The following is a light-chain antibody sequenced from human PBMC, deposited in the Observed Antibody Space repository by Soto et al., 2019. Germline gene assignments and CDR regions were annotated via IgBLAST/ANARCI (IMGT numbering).Light chain of an antibody. Sequence: QLTQSPSSLSASVGDRVTITCRASQGISSYLAWYQQKPGKAPELLIYAASTLQTGVPSRLSGSGSGTDFTLTISSLQPEDFATYYCQQLDSYLTFGGGTKVDIK. CDR2: AAS. J-gene: IGKJ4*01. CDR1: QGISSY. CDR3: QQLDSYLT. V-gene: IGKV1-9*01.